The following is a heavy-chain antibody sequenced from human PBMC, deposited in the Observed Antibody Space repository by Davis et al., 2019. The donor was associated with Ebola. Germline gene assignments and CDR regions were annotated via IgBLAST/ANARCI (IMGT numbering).Heavy chain of an antibody. CDR2: INPSGGST. D-gene: IGHD3-3*01. Sequence: AASVKVSCKTSGYTFTSYYMHWVRQAPGQGLEWMGIINPSGGSTSYAQKFQGRVTMTRDTSTRTLYMELRSLRSDDTAVYYCARDRGTVFGVLITPLDSWGQGTLVTVSS. V-gene: IGHV1-46*01. J-gene: IGHJ4*02. CDR3: ARDRGTVFGVLITPLDS. CDR1: GYTFTSYY.